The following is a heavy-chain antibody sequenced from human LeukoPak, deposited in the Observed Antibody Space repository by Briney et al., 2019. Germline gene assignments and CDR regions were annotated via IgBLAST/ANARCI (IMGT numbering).Heavy chain of an antibody. CDR3: AKGSDSLPHLNWSDP. D-gene: IGHD3-22*01. V-gene: IGHV3-23*01. CDR2: ISGSGGST. CDR1: GFTFSSYA. Sequence: GGSLRLSCAASGFTFSSYAMSWVRQAPGKGLEWVSAISGSGGSTYYADSVKGRFTISRDNSKNTLYLQMNSLRAEDTAVYYCAKGSDSLPHLNWSDPWGQGTLVTVSS. J-gene: IGHJ5*02.